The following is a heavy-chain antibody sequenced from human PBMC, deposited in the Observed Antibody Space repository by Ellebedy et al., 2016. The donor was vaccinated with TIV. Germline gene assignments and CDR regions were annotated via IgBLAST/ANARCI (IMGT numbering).Heavy chain of an antibody. J-gene: IGHJ4*02. CDR2: IYYIGIP. CDR3: AAYYGGRFDY. V-gene: IGHV4-59*01. D-gene: IGHD4-23*01. CDR1: GGSISTFY. Sequence: MPSETLSLTCNVSGGSISTFYWSWIRQPPGKGLEFICYIYYIGIPNYNPSLESRVAISIDTYENQFSLRLSSVTAAETAVYYCAAYYGGRFDYWGQGTLVTVSS.